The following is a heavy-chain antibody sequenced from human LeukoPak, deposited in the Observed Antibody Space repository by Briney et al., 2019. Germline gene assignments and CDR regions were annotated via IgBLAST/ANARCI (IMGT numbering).Heavy chain of an antibody. V-gene: IGHV1-8*01. Sequence: ASVKVSCTASGYTFTSYDINWVRQAPGQGLEWMGWMNPNSGNTGYAQKFQGRVTMTRNTSISTAYMELSSLRSEDTAVYYCARYRSSSWEAFDYWGQGTLVTVSS. D-gene: IGHD6-13*01. J-gene: IGHJ4*02. CDR1: GYTFTSYD. CDR2: MNPNSGNT. CDR3: ARYRSSSWEAFDY.